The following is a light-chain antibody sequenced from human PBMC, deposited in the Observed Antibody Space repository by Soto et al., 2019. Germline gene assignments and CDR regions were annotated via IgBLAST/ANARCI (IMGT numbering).Light chain of an antibody. Sequence: EIVLTQSPGTLSXSXGXXXTXXXGASQSVSSSYLAWYQQRPGQAPRLLIYGASSRATGIPDRFSGSGSGTDFTLTISRLEPEDFAVYYCQQYGSSPITFGQGTRLEI. CDR3: QQYGSSPIT. CDR2: GAS. J-gene: IGKJ5*01. CDR1: QSVSSSY. V-gene: IGKV3-20*01.